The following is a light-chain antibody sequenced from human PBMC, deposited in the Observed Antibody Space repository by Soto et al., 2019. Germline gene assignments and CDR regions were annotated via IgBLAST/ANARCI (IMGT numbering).Light chain of an antibody. CDR3: QQYNNWPPWT. Sequence: EIVMTQSPGTLSVSPGERATLSCRASQSVSSNLAWYQQKRGQAPRLLIYAASTRATGIPARFSGSGSGTEFTLTIRSLQSEDFAVYYCQQYNNWPPWTFGQGTKVEIK. J-gene: IGKJ1*01. CDR1: QSVSSN. V-gene: IGKV3-15*01. CDR2: AAS.